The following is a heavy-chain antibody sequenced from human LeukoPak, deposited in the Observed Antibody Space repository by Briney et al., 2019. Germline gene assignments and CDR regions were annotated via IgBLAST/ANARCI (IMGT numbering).Heavy chain of an antibody. J-gene: IGHJ4*02. D-gene: IGHD3-10*01. Sequence: PGGSLRLSCAASGLTFSSYWMSWVRQAPGKGLEWVANIKQDGREKYYVDSVRGRFTISRNNAKNSLYLQMNSLRAEDTAVYYCARGARGGWALHYFDYWGQGTLVTVSS. CDR3: ARGARGGWALHYFDY. V-gene: IGHV3-7*01. CDR2: IKQDGREK. CDR1: GLTFSSYW.